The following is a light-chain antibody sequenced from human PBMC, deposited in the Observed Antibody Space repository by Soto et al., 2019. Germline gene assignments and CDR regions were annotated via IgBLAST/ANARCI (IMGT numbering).Light chain of an antibody. CDR1: SSNIGAGYD. J-gene: IGLJ3*02. V-gene: IGLV1-40*01. CDR2: GNS. CDR3: QSYDSSRSGWV. Sequence: QAVLTQPPSVSGAPGQRVTISCTGSSSNIGAGYDVHWYQQLPGTAPKLLIYGNSNRPSGVPDRFSGSKSGTSASLAIPGLQAADEADDYCQSYDSSRSGWVFGGGTKVTVL.